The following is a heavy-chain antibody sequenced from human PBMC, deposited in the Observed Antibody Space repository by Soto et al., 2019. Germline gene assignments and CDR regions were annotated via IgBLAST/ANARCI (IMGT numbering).Heavy chain of an antibody. D-gene: IGHD3-16*01. J-gene: IGHJ4*02. V-gene: IGHV4-34*01. CDR1: GGSFSGYY. Sequence: SETLSLTCAVYGGSFSGYYWSWIRQPPGKGLEWIGEINHSGSTNYNPSLKSRVTISVDTSKNQFSLKLSSVTAADTAVYYCARGSLGYGVLWGQGTLVTVSS. CDR3: ARGSLGYGVL. CDR2: INHSGST.